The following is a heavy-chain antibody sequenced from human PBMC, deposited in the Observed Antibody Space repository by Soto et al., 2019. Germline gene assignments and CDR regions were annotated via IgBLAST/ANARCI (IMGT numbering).Heavy chain of an antibody. CDR3: ARDQDCSGGSCYPGAFDI. J-gene: IGHJ3*02. CDR2: INAGNGNT. CDR1: GYTFTSYA. D-gene: IGHD2-15*01. Sequence: QVQLVQSGAEVKKPGASVKVSCKASGYTFTSYAMHWVRQAPGQRLEWMGWINAGNGNTKYSQKFQGRVTITRDTSASTAYMELSSLRSEDTAVYYCARDQDCSGGSCYPGAFDIWGQWTMVTVSS. V-gene: IGHV1-3*01.